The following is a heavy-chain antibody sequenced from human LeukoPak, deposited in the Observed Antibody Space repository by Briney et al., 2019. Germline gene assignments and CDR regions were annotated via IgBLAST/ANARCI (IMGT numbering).Heavy chain of an antibody. CDR3: AGTITSGWYREGYFDY. CDR2: IYYSGST. CDR1: GGSISSYY. V-gene: IGHV4-59*08. D-gene: IGHD6-19*01. J-gene: IGHJ4*02. Sequence: SETLSLTCTVSGGSISSYYWSWIRQPPGKGLEWIGYIYYSGSTNYNPSLKSRVTISVDTSKNQFSLKLSSVTAADTAVYYCAGTITSGWYREGYFDYWGQGTLVTVSS.